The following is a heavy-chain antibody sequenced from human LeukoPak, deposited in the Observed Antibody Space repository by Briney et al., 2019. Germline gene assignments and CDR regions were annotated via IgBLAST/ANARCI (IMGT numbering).Heavy chain of an antibody. CDR2: IYHSGNT. Sequence: SETLSLTCAVSGDSISSSHWWSWVRQSPRKGLEWIGEIYHSGNTNYNPSLKSRVAISLDKSNNQFSLRLTSVTAADTAIYFCVREEMPGKFDYWGQGTLVTVSS. V-gene: IGHV4-4*02. CDR1: GDSISSSHW. D-gene: IGHD1-26*01. CDR3: VREEMPGKFDY. J-gene: IGHJ4*02.